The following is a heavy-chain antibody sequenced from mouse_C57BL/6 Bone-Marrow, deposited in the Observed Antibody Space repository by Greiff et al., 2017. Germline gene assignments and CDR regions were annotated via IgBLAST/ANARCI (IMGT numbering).Heavy chain of an antibody. J-gene: IGHJ2*01. CDR1: GYTFTSYW. CDR3: ARDYGCSFDY. V-gene: IGHV1-64*01. CDR2: IHPNSGST. D-gene: IGHD1-1*01. Sequence: QVQLQQPGAELVKPGASVKLSCKASGYTFTSYWMHWVKQRPGQGLEWIGMIHPNSGSTNYNEKFKSKATLTVYTSSSTAYMQLSSLTSEDSAVYCCARDYGCSFDYWGQGTTLTVSS.